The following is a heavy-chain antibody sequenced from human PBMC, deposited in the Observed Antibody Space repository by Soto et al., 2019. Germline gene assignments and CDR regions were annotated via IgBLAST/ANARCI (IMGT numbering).Heavy chain of an antibody. CDR2: INPSGGST. CDR3: ARDRNFVLRFLEWASDAFDI. Sequence: GASVKVSCKASGYTFTSCYMHWVRQAPGQGLEWMGIINPSGGSTSYAQKFQGRVTMTRDTSTSTVYMELSSLRSEDTAVYYCARDRNFVLRFLEWASDAFDIWGQGTMVT. D-gene: IGHD3-3*01. J-gene: IGHJ3*02. CDR1: GYTFTSCY. V-gene: IGHV1-46*01.